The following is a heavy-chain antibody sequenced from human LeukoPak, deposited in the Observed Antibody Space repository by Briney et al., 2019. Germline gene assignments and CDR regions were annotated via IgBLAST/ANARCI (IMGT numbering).Heavy chain of an antibody. Sequence: PGGSLRLSCAASGFTFSTYSMNWVRQAPGKGLEWVSSISSSSSYIYYADSLKGRFTISRDNAKNSLYLQVISLRAEDTAVYYCARGSYYGSGSYYNPGYYSMDVWGQGTTVPVSS. V-gene: IGHV3-21*01. CDR1: GFTFSTYS. D-gene: IGHD3-10*01. CDR3: ARGSYYGSGSYYNPGYYSMDV. J-gene: IGHJ6*02. CDR2: ISSSSSYI.